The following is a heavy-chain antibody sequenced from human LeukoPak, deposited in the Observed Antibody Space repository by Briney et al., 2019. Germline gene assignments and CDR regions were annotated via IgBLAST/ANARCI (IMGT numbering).Heavy chain of an antibody. D-gene: IGHD5-18*01. CDR1: GFIFDEYA. V-gene: IGHV3-43*01. CDR3: ARSTAMVTWGSFDI. CDR2: ITWDGGTT. Sequence: GGSLRLSCAASGFIFDEYAMHWVRQAPGKGLEWVSLITWDGGTTYNADSVKGRCTISRDNIKYSLYLQMNSLRTEDTALYYCARSTAMVTWGSFDIWGQGTLVTVSS. J-gene: IGHJ3*02.